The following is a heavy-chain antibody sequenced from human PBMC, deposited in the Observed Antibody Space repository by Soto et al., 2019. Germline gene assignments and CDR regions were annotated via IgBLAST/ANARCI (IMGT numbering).Heavy chain of an antibody. CDR3: AIAAAGAIDFDY. CDR1: GGTFSSYA. Sequence: GASVKVSCKASGGTFSSYAISWVRQAPGQGLGWMGGIIPIFGTANYAQKFQGRVTITADESTSTAYMELSSLRSEDTAVYYCAIAAAGAIDFDYWGQGTLVTVSS. D-gene: IGHD6-13*01. CDR2: IIPIFGTA. V-gene: IGHV1-69*13. J-gene: IGHJ4*02.